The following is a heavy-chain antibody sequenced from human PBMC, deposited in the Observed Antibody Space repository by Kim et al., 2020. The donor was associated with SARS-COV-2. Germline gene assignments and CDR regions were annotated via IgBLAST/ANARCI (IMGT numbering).Heavy chain of an antibody. Sequence: GGSLRLSCAASGFTFSSYWMHWVRQAPGKGLVWVSRINSDGSSTSYADSVKGRFTISRDNAKNTLYLQMNSLRAEDTAVYYCARDGLSSSWYGSYYYYGMDVWGQGTTVTVSS. V-gene: IGHV3-74*01. CDR1: GFTFSSYW. D-gene: IGHD6-13*01. J-gene: IGHJ6*02. CDR3: ARDGLSSSWYGSYYYYGMDV. CDR2: INSDGSST.